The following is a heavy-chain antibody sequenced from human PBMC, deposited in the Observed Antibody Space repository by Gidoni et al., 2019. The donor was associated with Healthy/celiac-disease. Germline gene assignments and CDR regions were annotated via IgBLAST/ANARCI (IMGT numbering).Heavy chain of an antibody. Sequence: QVQLVASGGGVVQPVRSLSLSCAASAFPFSSYGMHWVRQAPGKGLEWVAVIWYDGSNKYYADSVKGRFTISRDNSKNTLYLQMNSLRAEDTAVYYCARDRYCSGGSCYFWFDPWGQGTLVTVSS. CDR1: AFPFSSYG. CDR2: IWYDGSNK. J-gene: IGHJ5*02. V-gene: IGHV3-33*01. D-gene: IGHD2-15*01. CDR3: ARDRYCSGGSCYFWFDP.